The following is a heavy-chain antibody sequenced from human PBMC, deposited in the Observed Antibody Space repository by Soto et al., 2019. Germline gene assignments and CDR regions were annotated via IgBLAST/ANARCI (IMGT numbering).Heavy chain of an antibody. CDR2: ISGSGGST. V-gene: IGHV3-23*01. CDR3: AKDTEVFGLWDMNWFDP. J-gene: IGHJ5*02. Sequence: PGGSLRLSCAASGFTFSSYAMSWVRQAPGKGLEWVSAISGSGGSTYYADSVKGRFTISRDNSKNTLYLQMNSLRAEDTAVYYCAKDTEVFGLWDMNWFDPRGQGTLVTVSS. CDR1: GFTFSSYA. D-gene: IGHD2-15*01.